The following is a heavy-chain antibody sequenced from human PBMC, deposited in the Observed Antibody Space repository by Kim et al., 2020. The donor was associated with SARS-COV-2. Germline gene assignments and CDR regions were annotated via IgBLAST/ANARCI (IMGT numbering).Heavy chain of an antibody. CDR3: SRWGSPYDGYTASTGGMGV. Sequence: SETLSLTCSVSGGSISGYYWSWMRQPPGKGLEWIGYIFYSGGTNYNASLKSRVTISVDTSKNQLSLTLSSVTAADTAVYYCSRWGSPYDGYTASTGGMGVWGQGTMVTVSS. D-gene: IGHD5-18*01. J-gene: IGHJ6*02. CDR1: GGSISGYY. V-gene: IGHV4-59*13. CDR2: IFYSGGT.